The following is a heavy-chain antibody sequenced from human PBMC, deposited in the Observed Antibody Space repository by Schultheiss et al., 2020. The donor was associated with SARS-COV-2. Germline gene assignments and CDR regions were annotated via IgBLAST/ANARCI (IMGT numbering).Heavy chain of an antibody. CDR3: ARVATVTTGYHFDY. CDR2: IYYSGST. Sequence: SETLSLTCTVSGGSISSYYWSWIRQPAGKGLEWIGYIYYSGSTNYNPSLKSRVTISVDTSKNQFSLKLSSVTAADTAVYYCARVATVTTGYHFDYWGQGTLVTVSS. D-gene: IGHD4-17*01. J-gene: IGHJ4*02. CDR1: GGSISSYY. V-gene: IGHV4-59*12.